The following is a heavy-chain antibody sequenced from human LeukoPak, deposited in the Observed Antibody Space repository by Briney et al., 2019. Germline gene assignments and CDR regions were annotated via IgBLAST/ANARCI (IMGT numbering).Heavy chain of an antibody. CDR3: AKDRGGLRKFGNPKADILTGYYNS. Sequence: GGSLRLSCAASEFTFSNYAMSWVRQAPGKGLEWVSAISGSGGSTYYADSVKGRFTISRDNSKNTLYLQMNSLRAEDTAVYYCAKDRGGLRKFGNPKADILTGYYNSWGQGTLVTVSS. J-gene: IGHJ4*02. V-gene: IGHV3-23*01. CDR1: EFTFSNYA. D-gene: IGHD3-9*01. CDR2: ISGSGGST.